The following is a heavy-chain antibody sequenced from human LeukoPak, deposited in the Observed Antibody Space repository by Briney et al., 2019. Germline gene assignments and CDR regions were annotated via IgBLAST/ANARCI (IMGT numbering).Heavy chain of an antibody. V-gene: IGHV3-74*01. D-gene: IGHD3-22*01. CDR1: GFTFSSYW. Sequence: GGSLRLSCVASGFTFSSYWMHWVRHAPGKGLVWVSRIKSDGSTNYADSVKGRFTISRDNAKNTVSLQMNRLRAEDTGVYFCARAPSEIGGYYPEYFRHWGQGTLVTVSS. CDR2: IKSDGST. J-gene: IGHJ1*01. CDR3: ARAPSEIGGYYPEYFRH.